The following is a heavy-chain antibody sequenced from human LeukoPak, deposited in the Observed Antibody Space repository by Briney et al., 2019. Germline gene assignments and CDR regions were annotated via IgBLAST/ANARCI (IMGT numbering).Heavy chain of an antibody. CDR3: ARVRENSSGYFNDY. J-gene: IGHJ4*02. V-gene: IGHV1-69*04. CDR1: GGTFSSYA. CDR2: IIPILGIA. Sequence: SVKVSCKASGGTFSSYAISWVRQAPGQGLEWMGRIIPILGIANYAQKFQGRVTITADKSTSTAYMELSSLRSEDTAVYYCARVRENSSGYFNDYWGQGTLVTASS. D-gene: IGHD3-22*01.